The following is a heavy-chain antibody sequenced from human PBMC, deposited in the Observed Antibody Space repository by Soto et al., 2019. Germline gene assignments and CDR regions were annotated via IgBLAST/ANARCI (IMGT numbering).Heavy chain of an antibody. D-gene: IGHD1-26*01. V-gene: IGHV4-4*02. CDR1: GGSIRSSNW. CDR2: IYHSGST. Sequence: PSETLSLTCAVSGGSIRSSNWWSWVRQPPGKGLEWIGEIYHSGSTNYNPSLKSRVTISVDKSKNQFSLNLSSVTAADTAVYYCARVSGTYYYGMDVWGQGTTVTVSS. J-gene: IGHJ6*02. CDR3: ARVSGTYYYGMDV.